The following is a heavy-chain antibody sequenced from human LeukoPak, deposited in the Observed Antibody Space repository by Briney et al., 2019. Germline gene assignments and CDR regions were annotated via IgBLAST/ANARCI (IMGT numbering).Heavy chain of an antibody. Sequence: GRSLRLSCAASGFTFSSYSMNWVRQAPGKGLEWVSSISSSSSYIYYADSVKGRFTISRDNSKNTLYLQMNSLRAEDTAVYYCAKGVEGYSLDNWFDPWGQGTLVTVSS. CDR2: ISSSSSYI. CDR1: GFTFSSYS. V-gene: IGHV3-21*04. J-gene: IGHJ5*02. D-gene: IGHD3-22*01. CDR3: AKGVEGYSLDNWFDP.